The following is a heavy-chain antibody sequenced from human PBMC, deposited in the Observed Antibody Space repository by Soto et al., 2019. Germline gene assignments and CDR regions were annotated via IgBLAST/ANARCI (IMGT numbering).Heavy chain of an antibody. CDR1: GYTFTNNA. V-gene: IGHV1-3*01. CDR2: INAANGNT. CDR3: ARDQGLCSGGSCWGYFDY. J-gene: IGHJ4*02. Sequence: QVQLVQSGAEVKKPGASVKVSCKASGYTFTNNAILWVRQAPGQRLEWMGWINAANGNTKYSQKFQGRVTITRDTSASTAYMELSSLRSEDTAVYYCARDQGLCSGGSCWGYFDYWGQGTLVTVSS. D-gene: IGHD2-15*01.